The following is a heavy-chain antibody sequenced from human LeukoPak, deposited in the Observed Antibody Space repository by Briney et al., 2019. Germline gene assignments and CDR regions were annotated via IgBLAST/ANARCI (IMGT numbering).Heavy chain of an antibody. CDR2: IDPSDSYT. Sequence: GESLKISCKGSGYSFTNYWISWVRQMPGKGLEWMGRIDPSDSYTNYSPSFQGHVTISADKSISTAYLQWSSLKASDTAMYYCASSALVVPAAGDYYYYYGMDVWGQGTTVTVSS. CDR1: GYSFTNYW. J-gene: IGHJ6*02. D-gene: IGHD2-2*01. CDR3: ASSALVVPAAGDYYYYYGMDV. V-gene: IGHV5-10-1*01.